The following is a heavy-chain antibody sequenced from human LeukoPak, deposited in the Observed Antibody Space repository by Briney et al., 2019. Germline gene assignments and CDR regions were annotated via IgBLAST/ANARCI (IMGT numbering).Heavy chain of an antibody. D-gene: IGHD3-16*02. Sequence: PGGSLRLSCAASGFTFSSYWMSWVRQAPGKGLEWVANIKQDGSEKYYVDSVKGRFTISRDNAKNSLYLQMNRLRAEDTAVYYCARMLRLGELSLKGFDYWGQGTLVTVSS. J-gene: IGHJ4*02. CDR2: IKQDGSEK. CDR1: GFTFSSYW. CDR3: ARMLRLGELSLKGFDY. V-gene: IGHV3-7*01.